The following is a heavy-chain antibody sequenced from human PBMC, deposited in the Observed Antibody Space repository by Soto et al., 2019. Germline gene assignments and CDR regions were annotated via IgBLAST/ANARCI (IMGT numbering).Heavy chain of an antibody. CDR3: TRSIQH. CDR1: GASITSGGYY. Sequence: QVQLQESGPGLVKPSQTLSLTCTVSGASITSGGYYWSWIRQHPGKGLEWIGYIYYSGSTYYNPSPXSXITISVDTSKNQFSLKLSSVTAADTAVYYCTRSIQHWGQGTLVTVSS. J-gene: IGHJ1*01. CDR2: IYYSGST. V-gene: IGHV4-31*03.